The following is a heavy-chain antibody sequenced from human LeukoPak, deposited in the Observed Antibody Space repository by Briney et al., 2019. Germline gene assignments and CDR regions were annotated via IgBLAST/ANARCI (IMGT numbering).Heavy chain of an antibody. CDR3: AREGVATTYYYMDV. J-gene: IGHJ6*03. V-gene: IGHV1-2*02. CDR2: INPNSGGT. CDR1: GYTFTGYY. Sequence: ASVKVSCKASGYTFTGYYMHWARQAPGQGLEWMGWINPNSGGTNYAQKFQGRVTMTRDTSISTAYMELSRLRSDDTAVYYCAREGVATTYYYMDVWGKGTTVTVSS. D-gene: IGHD5-12*01.